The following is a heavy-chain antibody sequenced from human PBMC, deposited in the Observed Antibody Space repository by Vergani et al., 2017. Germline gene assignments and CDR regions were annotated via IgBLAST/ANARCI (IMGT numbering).Heavy chain of an antibody. CDR1: GFTFSDYA. J-gene: IGHJ4*02. V-gene: IGHV3-23*01. Sequence: EMQLLESGGGLVQPGGSLRLSCAASGFTFSDYAMNWGRQAPGKGLEWVSSISGSGGNTYYADSVKGRFTISRDNSKNVLSLQMNSLRAEDTAVYYCARHTTYTDSWGQGTLVTVSS. CDR2: ISGSGGNT. D-gene: IGHD1-1*01. CDR3: ARHTTYTDS.